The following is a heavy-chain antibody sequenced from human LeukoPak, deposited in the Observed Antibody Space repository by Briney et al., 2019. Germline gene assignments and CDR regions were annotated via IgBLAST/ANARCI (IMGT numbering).Heavy chain of an antibody. D-gene: IGHD5-18*01. CDR2: ISSSSSYI. V-gene: IGHV3-21*01. J-gene: IGHJ2*01. Sequence: GGSLRLSCAASGFTFSSYSMNWVRQAPGKGLEWVSSISSSSSYIYYADSVKGRFTISRDNAKNSLYLQMNSLRAEGTAVYYCARYSYGSYWYFDLWGRGTLVTVSS. CDR1: GFTFSSYS. CDR3: ARYSYGSYWYFDL.